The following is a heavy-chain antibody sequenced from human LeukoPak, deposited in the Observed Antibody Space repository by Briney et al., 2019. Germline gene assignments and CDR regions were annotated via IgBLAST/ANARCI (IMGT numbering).Heavy chain of an antibody. Sequence: GGSLRLSCAASGFTFSNAWMSWVRQAPGKGLEWVGRIKSKTDGGTTDYAAPVKGRFTISRDDSKNTLYLQMNSLKTEDTAVYYCTTDVPPPLYCSSTSCYHDYWGQGTLVTVSS. CDR3: TTDVPPPLYCSSTSCYHDY. J-gene: IGHJ4*02. CDR1: GFTFSNAW. CDR2: IKSKTDGGTT. V-gene: IGHV3-15*01. D-gene: IGHD2-2*01.